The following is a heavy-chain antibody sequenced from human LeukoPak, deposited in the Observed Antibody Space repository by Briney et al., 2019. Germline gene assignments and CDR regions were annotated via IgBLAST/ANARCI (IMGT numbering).Heavy chain of an antibody. J-gene: IGHJ4*02. D-gene: IGHD4-11*01. V-gene: IGHV3-30-3*01. CDR1: GFTFSSYA. Sequence: GGSLRLSCAASGFTFSSYAMHWVRQAPGKGLEWVAVISYDGSNKYYADSVKGRFTISRDNSKNTLYLQMNSLRAEDTAVYYCARDQLYSIDYWGQGTLVTVSS. CDR3: ARDQLYSIDY. CDR2: ISYDGSNK.